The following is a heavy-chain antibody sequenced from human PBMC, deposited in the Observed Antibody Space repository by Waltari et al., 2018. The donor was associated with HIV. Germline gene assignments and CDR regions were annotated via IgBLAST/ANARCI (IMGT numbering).Heavy chain of an antibody. CDR2: FDPEDGER. J-gene: IGHJ4*02. Sequence: QVQLVQSGAEVRKPGASVTVSCKVSGSNITELSMHWVRQAPGEGLEWMGGFDPEDGERTYAQKFQGRVTMIEDTSTDTAYMELSSLRSDDTAVYYCATGADTAYWGQGTLVTVSS. V-gene: IGHV1-24*01. D-gene: IGHD5-18*01. CDR3: ATGADTAY. CDR1: GSNITELS.